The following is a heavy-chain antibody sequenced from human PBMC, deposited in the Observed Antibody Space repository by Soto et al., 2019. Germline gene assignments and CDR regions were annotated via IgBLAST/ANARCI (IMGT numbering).Heavy chain of an antibody. J-gene: IGHJ4*02. CDR3: ARHRFAAMDPFDY. D-gene: IGHD5-18*01. CDR1: GYSFTSYW. V-gene: IGHV5-10-1*01. Sequence: GESLKISCKGSGYSFTSYWISWVRQMPGKGLEWMGRIDPSDSYTNYSPSFQGHVTISADKSISTAYLQWSSLKASDTAMYYCARHRFAAMDPFDYWGQGTLVTVSS. CDR2: IDPSDSYT.